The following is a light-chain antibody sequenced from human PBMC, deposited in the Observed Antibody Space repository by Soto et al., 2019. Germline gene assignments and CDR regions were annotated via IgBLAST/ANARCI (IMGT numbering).Light chain of an antibody. Sequence: QSALTQPGSVSGSPGQSITVSCTGTSSDIGGYNYVSWYQHHPGKAPQLIIYEVNLRPSGVSDRFSASKSGDTASLTISGLQAGDEADYYCCSYSTSNTHNYVFGTGTKLTVL. J-gene: IGLJ1*01. V-gene: IGLV2-14*01. CDR2: EVN. CDR1: SSDIGGYNY. CDR3: CSYSTSNTHNYV.